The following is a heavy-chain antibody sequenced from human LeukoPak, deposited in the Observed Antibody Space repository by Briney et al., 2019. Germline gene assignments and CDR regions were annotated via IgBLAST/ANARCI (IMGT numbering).Heavy chain of an antibody. J-gene: IGHJ4*02. CDR3: AREDYYDSSGYYD. CDR2: INPNSGGT. Sequence: ASVKVSCKASGYTFTGYYMHWVRQAPGQGLEWMGWINPNSGGTNYAQKFQGRVTMTRDTSISTAYMELSRLRSDDTAVYCCAREDYYDSSGYYDWGQGTLVTVSS. CDR1: GYTFTGYY. V-gene: IGHV1-2*02. D-gene: IGHD3-22*01.